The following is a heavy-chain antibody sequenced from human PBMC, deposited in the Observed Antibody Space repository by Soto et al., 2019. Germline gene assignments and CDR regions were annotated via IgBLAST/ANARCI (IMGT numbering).Heavy chain of an antibody. J-gene: IGHJ4*02. CDR2: ISGSGGST. D-gene: IGHD3-22*01. CDR3: AAYSYIYDSSGYYPSPFVTY. V-gene: IGHV3-23*01. Sequence: PGGSLRLSCAASGFTFSSYAMSWVRQAPGKGLEWVSAISGSGGSTYYADSVKGRFTISRDNSKNTLYLQMNSLRAEDTAVYYCAAYSYIYDSSGYYPSPFVTYWGQGTLVTVS. CDR1: GFTFSSYA.